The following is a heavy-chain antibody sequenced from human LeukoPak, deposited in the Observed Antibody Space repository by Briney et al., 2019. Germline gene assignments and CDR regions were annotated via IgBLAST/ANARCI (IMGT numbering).Heavy chain of an antibody. Sequence: ASVKVSCKVSGYSLTELSMHWVRQAPGKGPEWMGCFDPENGETLYAQEFQGRVTLTEDTSTDTAYMELSSLRSEDTALYYCTRSAVVLPYYFDYWGQVTLVTVSS. D-gene: IGHD3-22*01. CDR2: FDPENGET. CDR1: GYSLTELS. CDR3: TRSAVVLPYYFDY. V-gene: IGHV1-24*01. J-gene: IGHJ4*02.